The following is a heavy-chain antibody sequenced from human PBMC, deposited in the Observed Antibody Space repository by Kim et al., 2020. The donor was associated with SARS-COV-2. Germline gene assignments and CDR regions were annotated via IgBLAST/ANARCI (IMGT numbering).Heavy chain of an antibody. Sequence: SGPTLVNPTQTLTLTCTVSGFSVSATEMSVSWIRQPPGKALEWLALIDWDNSKYYNPSLKTRLTISKDTSKNHVVLTMPNMDPVDTGTYYCARTVDWNYFDYWGQGILVTVSS. CDR2: IDWDNSK. D-gene: IGHD1-1*01. CDR1: GFSVSATEMS. CDR3: ARTVDWNYFDY. V-gene: IGHV2-70*12. J-gene: IGHJ4*02.